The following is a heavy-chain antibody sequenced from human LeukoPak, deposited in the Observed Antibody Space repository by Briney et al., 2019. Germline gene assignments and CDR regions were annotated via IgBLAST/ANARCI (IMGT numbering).Heavy chain of an antibody. CDR1: GGSISSGGYY. V-gene: IGHV4-31*03. CDR2: IYYSGST. Sequence: SETLSLTCTVSGGSISSGGYYWSWIRQHPGKGLEWIGYIYYSGSTCYNPSLKSRVTISVDTSKNQFSLKLSSVTAADTAVYYCARDGCSGGSCYIDYWGQGTLVTVSS. CDR3: ARDGCSGGSCYIDY. J-gene: IGHJ4*02. D-gene: IGHD2-15*01.